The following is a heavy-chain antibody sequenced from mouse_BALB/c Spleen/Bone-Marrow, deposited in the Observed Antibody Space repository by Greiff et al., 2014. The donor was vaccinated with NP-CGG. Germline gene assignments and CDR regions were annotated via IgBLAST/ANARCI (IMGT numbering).Heavy chain of an antibody. Sequence: EVMLVESGGGLVKLGGSLKLSCAASGFTFSSYYMSWVRQTPEKRLELVAAINSNGGITYYPDTVKGRFTISRDNAKNTLYLQMSSLKSEDSALYYCARHEDYGGAWFAYWGQGTLVTVSA. CDR2: INSNGGIT. J-gene: IGHJ3*01. CDR1: GFTFSSYY. D-gene: IGHD2-4*01. V-gene: IGHV5-6-2*01. CDR3: ARHEDYGGAWFAY.